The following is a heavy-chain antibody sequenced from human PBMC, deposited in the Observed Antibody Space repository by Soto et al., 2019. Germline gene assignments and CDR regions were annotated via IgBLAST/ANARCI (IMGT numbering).Heavy chain of an antibody. CDR1: GGSISSYY. CDR3: ARWVEVSLDYFDS. Sequence: SETLSLTCTVSGGSISSYYWSWIRQPPGKGLEWIGYIYYSGSTNYNPSLKSRFTISRDNAKNSVYLQMNSLRAEDTAVYYCARWVEVSLDYFDSWGQGTPVTVSS. J-gene: IGHJ4*02. CDR2: IYYSGST. D-gene: IGHD1-20*01. V-gene: IGHV4-59*12.